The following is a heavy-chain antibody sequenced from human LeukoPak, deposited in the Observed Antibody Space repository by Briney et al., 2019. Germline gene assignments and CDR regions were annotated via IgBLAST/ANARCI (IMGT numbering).Heavy chain of an antibody. CDR3: ARKSGTYYYYYMDV. Sequence: PGGSLRLSCAASGFTFSSYSMNWVRQAPGKGLVWVSSISSSSSYIYYADSVKGRFTISRDNAKNSLYLQMNSLRAEDTAVYYCARKSGTYYYYYMDVWGRGSTVTVSS. V-gene: IGHV3-21*01. CDR2: ISSSSSYI. CDR1: GFTFSSYS. D-gene: IGHD1-26*01. J-gene: IGHJ6*03.